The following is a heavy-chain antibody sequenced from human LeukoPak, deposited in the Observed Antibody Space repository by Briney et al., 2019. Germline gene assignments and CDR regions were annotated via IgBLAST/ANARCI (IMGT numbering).Heavy chain of an antibody. J-gene: IGHJ4*02. CDR1: GYTFTSYG. CDR2: ISAYNGNT. V-gene: IGHV1-18*04. D-gene: IGHD5-18*01. Sequence: GASVKVSCKASGYTFTSYGISWVRQAPGQGLEWMGWISAYNGNTNYAQKLQGRVTMTTVTSTSTAYMELRSLRSDDTAVYYCARGGDTGPGLGMKIDYWGQGTLVTVSS. CDR3: ARGGDTGPGLGMKIDY.